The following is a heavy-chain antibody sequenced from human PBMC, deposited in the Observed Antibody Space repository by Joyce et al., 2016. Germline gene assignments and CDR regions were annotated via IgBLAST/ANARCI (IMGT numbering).Heavy chain of an antibody. CDR2: VIPIFGSA. J-gene: IGHJ4*02. CDR1: GGIFSNYA. V-gene: IGHV1-69*01. D-gene: IGHD1-26*01. CDR3: ARLTPGSGTYDLDY. Sequence: QVQLVQSGAEVKKPGSSVKVSCKVSGGIFSNYAMSWVRQAPGQGLGWMGGVIPIFGSANFAQNFQGRVTITADESTNTAYMELSRLTSDDTAIYYCARLTPGSGTYDLDYWGQGTLVYVSS.